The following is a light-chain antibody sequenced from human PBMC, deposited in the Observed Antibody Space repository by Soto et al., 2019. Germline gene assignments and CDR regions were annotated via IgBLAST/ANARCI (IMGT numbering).Light chain of an antibody. Sequence: QSALTQPPSASGSPGQSVTISCTGTSNDVGGYNYVSWYQQHPGKAPKLMIFEVSKRPSGVPDRFSGSKSGRMASLTVSGLQAEDEADYYCSSYAGNNDYVFGTGTQLTVL. V-gene: IGLV2-8*01. J-gene: IGLJ7*01. CDR3: SSYAGNNDYV. CDR1: SNDVGGYNY. CDR2: EVS.